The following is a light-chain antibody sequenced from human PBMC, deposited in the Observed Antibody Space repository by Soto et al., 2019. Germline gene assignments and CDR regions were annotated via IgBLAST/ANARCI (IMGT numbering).Light chain of an antibody. CDR3: QQYDKWPPT. J-gene: IGKJ4*01. CDR2: GAS. V-gene: IGKV3-15*01. Sequence: EIVMTQSPATLSVSPGERATLSCRASQSISSKLAWYQQRPGQAPRLLIYGASTRATGVPVRFRGSASGTEFTLTISGLQSEDFAVYCCQQYDKWPPTFGGGTKVDIK. CDR1: QSISSK.